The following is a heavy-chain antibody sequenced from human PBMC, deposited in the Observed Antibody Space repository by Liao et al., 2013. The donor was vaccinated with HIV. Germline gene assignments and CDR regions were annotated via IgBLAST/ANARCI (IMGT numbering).Heavy chain of an antibody. CDR3: ARDSSSRRYGVRAFDM. Sequence: QMQLQESGPGLVKPSETLSLTCTVSGGSISSYYWSWIRQPPGKGLSGLVVSTPVGVPTINPSLKSRVTMSVDTSKKQVFLKLSSVTAADTAVYYCARDSSSRRYGVRAFDMWGQGTMVTVSS. D-gene: IGHD2-2*01. CDR2: STPVGVP. CDR1: GGSISSYY. V-gene: IGHV4-4*07. J-gene: IGHJ3*02.